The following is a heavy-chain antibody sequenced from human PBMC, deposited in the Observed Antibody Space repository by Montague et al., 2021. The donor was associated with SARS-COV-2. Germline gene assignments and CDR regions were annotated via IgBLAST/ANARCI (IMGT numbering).Heavy chain of an antibody. CDR1: GGSISSGGYY. J-gene: IGHJ5*02. D-gene: IGHD3-10*01. CDR3: ARAWEKITMVWVRDWFDP. CDR2: IYYSGST. Sequence: TLSLTCTVSGGSISSGGYYWSWIRQHPGKGLEWIGYIYYSGSTYYNPSLKSRVTISVDTSKNQFSLKLSSVTAADTAVYYCARAWEKITMVWVRDWFDPWGQGTLVTVSS. V-gene: IGHV4-31*03.